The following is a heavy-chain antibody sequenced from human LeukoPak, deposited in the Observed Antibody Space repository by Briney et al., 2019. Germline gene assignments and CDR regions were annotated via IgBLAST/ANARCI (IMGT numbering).Heavy chain of an antibody. CDR3: ARDNYDFWSGPFDY. CDR1: GFTFSSYD. J-gene: IGHJ4*02. CDR2: ISSSGSTI. V-gene: IGHV3-48*03. D-gene: IGHD3-3*01. Sequence: PGGSLRLSCAASGFTFSSYDMNWVRQAPGKGLEWVSYISSSGSTIYYADSVKGRFTISRDNAKNSLYLQMNSLGAEDTAVYYCARDNYDFWSGPFDYWGQGTLVTVSS.